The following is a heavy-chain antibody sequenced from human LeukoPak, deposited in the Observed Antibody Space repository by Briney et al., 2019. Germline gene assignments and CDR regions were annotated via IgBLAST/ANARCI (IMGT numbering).Heavy chain of an antibody. CDR2: ISAYNGNT. CDR1: GYTFTSYG. CDR3: ARDAHPRRGYSSLSDAFDI. V-gene: IGHV1-18*01. Sequence: ASVKVSCKASGYTFTSYGISWVRQAPGRGLEWMGWISAYNGNTNYAQKLQGRVTMTTDTSTSTAYMELRSLRSDDTAVYYCARDAHPRRGYSSLSDAFDIWGQGTMVTVSS. D-gene: IGHD6-19*01. J-gene: IGHJ3*02.